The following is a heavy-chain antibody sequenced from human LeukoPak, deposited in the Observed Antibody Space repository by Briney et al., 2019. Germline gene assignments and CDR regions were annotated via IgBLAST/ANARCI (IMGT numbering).Heavy chain of an antibody. V-gene: IGHV4-39*01. D-gene: IGHD3-22*01. J-gene: IGHJ1*01. Sequence: SETLSLTCTVSGGSISSSGFYWGWIRQPPGMGLEWIGSINYSGTTYYNPSLKSRVSISVDTSKGQFSLKLSSLTATDTAVYYCARQWDSSGYHEYFQHWGQGTLVTVSS. CDR2: INYSGTT. CDR3: ARQWDSSGYHEYFQH. CDR1: GGSISSSGFY.